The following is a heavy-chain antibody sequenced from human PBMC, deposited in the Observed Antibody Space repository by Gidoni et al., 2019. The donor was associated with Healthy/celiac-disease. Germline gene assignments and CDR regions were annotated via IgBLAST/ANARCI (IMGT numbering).Heavy chain of an antibody. CDR3: ARLNTAWADY. CDR1: GYSLTSYW. D-gene: IGHD3-16*01. J-gene: IGHJ4*02. CDR2: IYPGDSEN. V-gene: IGHV5-51*01. Sequence: EVQLVQSGAEVTKPGESLKISCKGSGYSLTSYWIGSVRQMPAKDLEWMGIIYPGDSENRYSPSIQGQITISADKSISTAYLQWSSLKASDTAMYYCARLNTAWADYWGQGTLVTVSS.